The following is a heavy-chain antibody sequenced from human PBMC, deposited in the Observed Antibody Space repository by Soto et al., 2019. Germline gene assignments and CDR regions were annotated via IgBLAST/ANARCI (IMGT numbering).Heavy chain of an antibody. Sequence: ASVKVSCKASGYTFTSYDINWVRQATGQGLEWMGWMNPNSGNTGYAQKFQGRVTMTRNTSISTAYMELSSLRSEDTAVYYCARGMHNWNVKYYYYMDVWGKGTTVTVSS. CDR1: GYTFTSYD. J-gene: IGHJ6*03. V-gene: IGHV1-8*01. CDR3: ARGMHNWNVKYYYYMDV. CDR2: MNPNSGNT. D-gene: IGHD1-1*01.